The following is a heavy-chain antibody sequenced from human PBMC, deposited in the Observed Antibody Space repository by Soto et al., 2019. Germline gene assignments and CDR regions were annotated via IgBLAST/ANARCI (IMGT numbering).Heavy chain of an antibody. CDR1: GFTFSSYA. D-gene: IGHD3-10*02. V-gene: IGHV3-23*01. CDR2: ISGSGGST. J-gene: IGHJ4*02. Sequence: EVQLLESGGGLVQPGGSLRLSCAASGFTFSSYAMSWVRQAPGKGLEWVSAISGSGGSTYYADSVKGRFTISRYNSKNTLCLQMNGLRAEDAAVYYCAYVSTPFDYWGQGTLVTVSS. CDR3: AYVSTPFDY.